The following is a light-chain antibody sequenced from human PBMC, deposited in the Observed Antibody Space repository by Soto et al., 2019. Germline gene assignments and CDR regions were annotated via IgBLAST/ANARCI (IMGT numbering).Light chain of an antibody. Sequence: EIGLTHSPATVSLSPGERATLSCRASQSVSIDLAWYQQTPGQAPRLLIYGASTRATGVPPTFSGSASGTEFTLTISSLQSEDFTVYYCQQYNKWPLTFGQGTKVDIK. J-gene: IGKJ1*01. CDR3: QQYNKWPLT. V-gene: IGKV3-15*01. CDR2: GAS. CDR1: QSVSID.